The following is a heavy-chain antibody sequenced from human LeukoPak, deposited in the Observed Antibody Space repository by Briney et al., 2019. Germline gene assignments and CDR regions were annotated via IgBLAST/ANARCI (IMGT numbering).Heavy chain of an antibody. CDR3: ARGWYSSSWYFY. CDR1: GGSFSGYY. CDR2: INHSGST. Sequence: SETLSLTCAVYGGSFSGYYWSWIRQPPGKGLEWIGEINHSGSTNYDPSLKSRVTISVDTSKNQFSLKLSSVTAADTAVYYCARGWYSSSWYFYWGQGTLVTVSS. D-gene: IGHD6-13*01. J-gene: IGHJ4*02. V-gene: IGHV4-34*01.